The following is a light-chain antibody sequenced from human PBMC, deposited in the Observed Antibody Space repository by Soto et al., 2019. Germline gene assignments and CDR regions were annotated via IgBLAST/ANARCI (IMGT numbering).Light chain of an antibody. Sequence: QSALTQPPSASGSPGQSVTISCTGTSIEVGAYNYVSWYQQHPGKAPKLMIYDVSKRPSGVPDRFSGSKSGNTASLTVSGLQAEDEADFYCISYAGSSIWVFGGGTKLTVL. J-gene: IGLJ3*02. V-gene: IGLV2-8*01. CDR3: ISYAGSSIWV. CDR1: SIEVGAYNY. CDR2: DVS.